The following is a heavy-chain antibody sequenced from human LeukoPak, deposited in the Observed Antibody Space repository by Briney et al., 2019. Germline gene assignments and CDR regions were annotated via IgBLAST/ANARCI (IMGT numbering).Heavy chain of an antibody. CDR1: GGSISSYY. Sequence: SETLSLTCTVSGGSISSYYWSWIRQPPGKGLEWIGYIYYSGSTNYNPSLKSRVTISVDTSKNQFSLKLSSVTAADTAVYYCARLKGSGGYYYGMDVWGQGTTVTVSS. D-gene: IGHD1-26*01. V-gene: IGHV4-59*01. CDR2: IYYSGST. CDR3: ARLKGSGGYYYGMDV. J-gene: IGHJ6*02.